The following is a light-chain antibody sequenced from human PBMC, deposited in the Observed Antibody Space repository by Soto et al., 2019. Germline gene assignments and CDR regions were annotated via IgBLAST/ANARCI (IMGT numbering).Light chain of an antibody. CDR1: QSVSATY. CDR3: QQYGSSPRA. CDR2: GAS. V-gene: IGKV3-20*01. Sequence: EVVLTQSPGTLSLSPGXRATLSCRASQSVSATYIAWYQQKSGQAPRLLLYGASSRATGIPDRFSGSGSGTEFTLTIDRLEPEDFATYYCQQYGSSPRAFGQGTKGDIK. J-gene: IGKJ1*01.